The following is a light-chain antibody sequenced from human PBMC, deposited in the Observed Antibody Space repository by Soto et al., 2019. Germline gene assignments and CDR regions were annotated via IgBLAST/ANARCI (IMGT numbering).Light chain of an antibody. CDR3: SSYTTSSTST. CDR1: SSDVGAYNY. V-gene: IGLV2-14*01. J-gene: IGLJ2*01. Sequence: QSALTQPASVSGSPGQSITISCTGTSSDVGAYNYVSWYKHHPGKAPKLMIYEVSNRPSGISNRFSGSKSGNTASLTISGLQAEDEADYYCSSYTTSSTSTFGGGTKLTVL. CDR2: EVS.